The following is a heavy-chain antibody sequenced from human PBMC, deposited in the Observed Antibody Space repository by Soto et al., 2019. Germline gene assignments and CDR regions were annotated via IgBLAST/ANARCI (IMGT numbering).Heavy chain of an antibody. J-gene: IGHJ4*02. D-gene: IGHD5-12*01. CDR3: ARGLPPDY. CDR2: ISGYDGKT. V-gene: IGHV1-18*01. CDR1: GYTFTIYG. Sequence: QVQLVQSGAEVKKPGASVKVSCKASGYTFTIYGITWVRQAPGQGLEWVGWISGYDGKTNYAQKYQDRVTMTTDTSTTTAYMELRSLRSDDTAVYYCARGLPPDYWGQGTLVTVSS.